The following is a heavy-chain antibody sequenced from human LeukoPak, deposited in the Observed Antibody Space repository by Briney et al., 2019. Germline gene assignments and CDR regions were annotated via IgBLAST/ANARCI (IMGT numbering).Heavy chain of an antibody. CDR3: ARGPYITMIVVVISTDFDY. Sequence: GASVKVSCKASGYTFTSYYMHWVRQAPGQGLEWMGIINPSGGSTSYAQKFQGRVTMTRDTSTSTVYMELSSLRSEDTAVYYCARGPYITMIVVVISTDFDYWGQGTLVTVSS. V-gene: IGHV1-46*01. D-gene: IGHD3-22*01. CDR2: INPSGGST. CDR1: GYTFTSYY. J-gene: IGHJ4*02.